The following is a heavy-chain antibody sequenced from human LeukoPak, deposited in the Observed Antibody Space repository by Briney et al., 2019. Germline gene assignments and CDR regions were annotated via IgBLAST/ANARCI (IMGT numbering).Heavy chain of an antibody. D-gene: IGHD3-10*01. CDR1: GGSISSYY. CDR3: ARVKGLGFGIYYYMDV. V-gene: IGHV4-4*07. J-gene: IGHJ6*03. CDR2: IYTSGST. Sequence: SETLSLTCTVSGGSISSYYWSWIRQPAGKGLEWIGRIYTSGSTTYNPSLKSRVTMSVDTSKNQFSLKLSSVTAADTAVYYCARVKGLGFGIYYYMDVWGKGTTVTISS.